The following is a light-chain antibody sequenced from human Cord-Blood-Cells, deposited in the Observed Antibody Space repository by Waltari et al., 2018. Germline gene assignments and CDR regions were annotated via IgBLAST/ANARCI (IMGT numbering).Light chain of an antibody. J-gene: IGLJ3*02. CDR3: AAWDDSLSGWV. Sequence: QSVLTQPPSASGTPGQRVTISCSGSSSNIGSNYVYWYQQLPGTAPKPRTYRNKQRPAGVPERFSGSKSGTSASLAISGLRSEDEADYYCAAWDDSLSGWVFGGGTKLTVL. CDR2: RNK. CDR1: SSNIGSNY. V-gene: IGLV1-47*01.